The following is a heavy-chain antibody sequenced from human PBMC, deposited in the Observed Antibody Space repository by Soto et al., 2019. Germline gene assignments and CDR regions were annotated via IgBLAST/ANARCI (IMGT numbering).Heavy chain of an antibody. CDR1: GLTFSNAW. CDR3: PTNSEYSSSSLYMDV. CDR2: IKSKTDGGTT. J-gene: IGHJ6*03. V-gene: IGHV3-15*01. Sequence: EVQLVESGGGLVKPGGSLRLSCAASGLTFSNAWMSWVRQAPGKGLEWVGRIKSKTDGGTTDYAAPVKGRFTISRDDSKNTLYLQMNSLKTEDTAVYYCPTNSEYSSSSLYMDVWGKGTTVTVSS. D-gene: IGHD6-6*01.